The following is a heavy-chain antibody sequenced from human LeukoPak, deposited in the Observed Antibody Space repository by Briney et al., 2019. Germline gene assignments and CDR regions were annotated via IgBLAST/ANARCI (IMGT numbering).Heavy chain of an antibody. CDR3: AKHSSGSPGGWFDP. V-gene: IGHV3-23*01. CDR1: GFTFSSYG. CDR2: ISGSGGST. D-gene: IGHD3-22*01. J-gene: IGHJ5*02. Sequence: PGGSLRLSCAASGFTFSSYGMSWVRQAPGKGLEWVSAISGSGGSTYYADSVKGRFTISRDNSKNTLYLQMNSLRAEDTAVYYCAKHSSGSPGGWFDPWGQGTLVTVSS.